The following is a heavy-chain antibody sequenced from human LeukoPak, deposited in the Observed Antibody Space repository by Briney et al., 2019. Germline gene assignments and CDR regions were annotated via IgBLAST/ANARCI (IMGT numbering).Heavy chain of an antibody. CDR1: GVSISSSRYY. V-gene: IGHV4-39*07. CDR3: AVGGSSSWYVH. J-gene: IGHJ4*02. Sequence: SETLSLTCSVSGVSISSSRYYWGWIRQPPGKGLEWIGEIYHSGSTNYNPSLKSRVTISVDKSKNQFSLKLSSVTAADTAVYYCAVGGSSSWYVHWGQGTLVTVSS. D-gene: IGHD6-13*01. CDR2: IYHSGST.